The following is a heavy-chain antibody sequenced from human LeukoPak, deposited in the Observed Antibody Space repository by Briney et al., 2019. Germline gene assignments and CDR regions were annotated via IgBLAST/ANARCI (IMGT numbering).Heavy chain of an antibody. CDR1: GGSISSYY. Sequence: SETLSLTCTVSGGSISSYYWSWIRQPPGRGLEWIGYISYSGTTNYNPSLKSRVTISVDTSKNQFSLKLSSVTAADTAVYYCARDTGYDSSGYRYFDYWGQGTLVTVSS. V-gene: IGHV4-59*01. J-gene: IGHJ4*02. CDR3: ARDTGYDSSGYRYFDY. D-gene: IGHD3-22*01. CDR2: ISYSGTT.